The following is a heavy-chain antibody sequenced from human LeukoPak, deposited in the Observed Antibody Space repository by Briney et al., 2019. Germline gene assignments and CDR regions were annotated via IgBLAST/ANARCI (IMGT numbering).Heavy chain of an antibody. CDR2: ISGTSNTI. Sequence: GGSLRLSCAASGFRFSDYYMSWIRQAPGKGLEGISHISGTSNTIYYADSVKGRFTISRDNSKNTLYLQMKSLRAEDTAVFYCAKDRSPYSFDYWGQGTLVTVSS. CDR3: AKDRSPYSFDY. V-gene: IGHV3-11*04. CDR1: GFRFSDYY. J-gene: IGHJ4*02.